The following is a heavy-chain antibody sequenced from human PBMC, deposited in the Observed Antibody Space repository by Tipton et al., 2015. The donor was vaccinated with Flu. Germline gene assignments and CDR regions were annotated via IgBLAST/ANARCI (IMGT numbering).Heavy chain of an antibody. D-gene: IGHD3-10*01. V-gene: IGHV1-46*01. CDR2: IYPSGGGT. Sequence: QVQLVQSGAEVKKPGASVRISCTASGYTFTNYNMHWVRQAPGQGPEWMGIIYPSGGGTTYAQKFQGRVTLTRDKSTSTVYMELSSLRSEDTAFYYCARDRGFGAYTFDYWGQGTLVTASS. CDR1: GYTFTNYN. J-gene: IGHJ4*02. CDR3: ARDRGFGAYTFDY.